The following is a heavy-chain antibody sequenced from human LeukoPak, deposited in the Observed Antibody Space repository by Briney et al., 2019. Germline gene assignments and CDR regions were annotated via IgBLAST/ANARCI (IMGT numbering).Heavy chain of an antibody. V-gene: IGHV3-23*01. D-gene: IGHD2-8*01. CDR1: GITLSNYG. CDR2: ISDSGGRT. J-gene: IGHJ3*02. CDR3: ARVGNEGAFDI. Sequence: GGSLRLSCAVSGITLSNYGMSWVRQAPGKGLEWVAGISDSGGRTNYADSVKGRFTISRDNAKNSLYLQMNSLRAEDTAVYHCARVGNEGAFDIWGQGTMVTVSS.